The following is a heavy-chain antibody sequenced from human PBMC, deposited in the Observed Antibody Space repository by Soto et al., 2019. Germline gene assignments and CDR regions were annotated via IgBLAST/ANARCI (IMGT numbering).Heavy chain of an antibody. D-gene: IGHD4-17*01. J-gene: IGHJ4*02. CDR3: ARELMTTVTYYDY. CDR2: TRNKANSYTT. Sequence: PGGSLRLSCAASGLTFSDHYMDWVRQAPGKGLEWVGRTRNKANSYTTEYAASVKGRFIISRDDSKNSLYLQMNSLKTEDTAVYYRARELMTTVTYYDYWGQGTLVTVSS. CDR1: GLTFSDHY. V-gene: IGHV3-72*01.